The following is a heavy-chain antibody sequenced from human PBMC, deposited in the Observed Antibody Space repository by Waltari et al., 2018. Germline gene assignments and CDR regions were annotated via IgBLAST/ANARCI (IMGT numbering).Heavy chain of an antibody. CDR2: FDPEDGET. Sequence: QVQLVQSGAEVKKPGASVKVSCKVSGYTLTELSMHWVRQAPGKGLEGMGGFDPEDGETIYAKKFQGRVTMTEDTSTDTAYMELSSLRSEDTAVYYCATGVFRSSSLIEYYYYYGMDVWGQGTTVTVSS. D-gene: IGHD6-6*01. V-gene: IGHV1-24*01. CDR1: GYTLTELS. CDR3: ATGVFRSSSLIEYYYYYGMDV. J-gene: IGHJ6*02.